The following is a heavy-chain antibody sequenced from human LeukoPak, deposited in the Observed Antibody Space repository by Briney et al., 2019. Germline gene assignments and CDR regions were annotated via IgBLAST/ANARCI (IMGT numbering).Heavy chain of an antibody. CDR1: GGSISSSSYY. D-gene: IGHD6-13*01. CDR2: IYYSGST. J-gene: IGHJ5*02. CDR3: ARRFLAAAGRNWFDP. V-gene: IGHV4-39*07. Sequence: PSETLSLTCTVSGGSISSSSYYWGWIRQPPGKGLEWIGSIYYSGSTNYNPSLKSRVTISVDTSKNQFSLKLSSVTAADTAVYYCARRFLAAAGRNWFDPWGQGTLVTVSS.